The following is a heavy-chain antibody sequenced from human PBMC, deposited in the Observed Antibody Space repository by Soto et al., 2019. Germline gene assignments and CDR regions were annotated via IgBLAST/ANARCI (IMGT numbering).Heavy chain of an antibody. J-gene: IGHJ6*03. V-gene: IGHV4-28*01. CDR1: GYSISSSNW. CDR3: ARGYSGYDSMIRYYSYYILV. Sequence: SETLSLTCAVSGYSISSSNWWGWIRQPPGKGLEWIGYIYYSGSTYYNPSLKSRVTMSVDTSKNQFSLKLSSVTAVDTAVYYCARGYSGYDSMIRYYSYYILVSGKATSVSGS. CDR2: IYYSGST. D-gene: IGHD5-12*01.